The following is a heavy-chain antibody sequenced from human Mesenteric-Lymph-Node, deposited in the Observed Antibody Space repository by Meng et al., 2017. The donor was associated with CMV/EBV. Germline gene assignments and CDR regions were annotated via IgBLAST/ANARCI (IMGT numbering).Heavy chain of an antibody. J-gene: IGHJ4*02. Sequence: GESLKISCAASGFTFSTYAMSWVRQAPGKGLEWVSTISSSGISTNYADSVKGRFTISRDNSKNTLHLQMNSLRAEDTAVYYCAKFGDENWGQGTLVTVPQ. CDR2: ISSSGIST. V-gene: IGHV3-23*01. D-gene: IGHD3-10*01. CDR3: AKFGDEN. CDR1: GFTFSTYA.